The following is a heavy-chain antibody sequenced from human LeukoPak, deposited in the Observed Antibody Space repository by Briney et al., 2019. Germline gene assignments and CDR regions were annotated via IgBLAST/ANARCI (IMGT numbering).Heavy chain of an antibody. CDR3: ARRDYYYDSSGYYVEGYFDY. J-gene: IGHJ4*02. V-gene: IGHV1-18*01. CDR2: ISAYNGNT. CDR1: GYTFSNFG. Sequence: ASVKVSCKASGYTFSNFGITWVRQAPGQGLECMGWISAYNGNTKYTQIFQGRVTMTTDTSTSTAYMELRSLRSDDTAVNYCARRDYYYDSSGYYVEGYFDYWGQGTLVTVSS. D-gene: IGHD3-22*01.